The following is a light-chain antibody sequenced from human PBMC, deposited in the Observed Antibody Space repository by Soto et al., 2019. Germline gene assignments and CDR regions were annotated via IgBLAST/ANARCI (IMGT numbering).Light chain of an antibody. CDR1: QNIGSW. V-gene: IGKV1-5*03. Sequence: DIQMTQSPSTLSASVGDRVTITCRASQNIGSWLAWYQQTPGRAPRFLIYKASSLHIGVPSRFSGSGSGTEFTLTISSLQPDDFATYYCQQYNSYPWTFGQGTKVDIK. CDR3: QQYNSYPWT. CDR2: KAS. J-gene: IGKJ1*01.